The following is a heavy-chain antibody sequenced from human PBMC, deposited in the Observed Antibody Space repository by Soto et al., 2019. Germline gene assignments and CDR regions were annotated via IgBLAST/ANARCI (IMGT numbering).Heavy chain of an antibody. CDR1: GGTFSSYT. D-gene: IGHD3-22*01. CDR2: IIPILGIA. V-gene: IGHV1-69*02. CDR3: ARRADSSGYNDY. Sequence: QVQLVQSGAEVKKPGSSVKVSCKASGGTFSSYTISWVRQAPGQGLEWMGRIIPILGIANYAQKVQGRVTITADKSTSTAYMELSSLRSEDTAVYYCARRADSSGYNDYWGQGTLVTVSS. J-gene: IGHJ4*02.